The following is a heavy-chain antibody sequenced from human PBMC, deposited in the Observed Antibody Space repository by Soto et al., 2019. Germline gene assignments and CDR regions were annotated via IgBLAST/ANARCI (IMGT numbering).Heavy chain of an antibody. J-gene: IGHJ4*02. CDR1: GFTVSSNY. V-gene: IGHV3-53*01. D-gene: IGHD2-21*02. Sequence: GGSLRLSCAASGFTVSSNYMSWVRQAPGKGLEWVSVIYSGGSTYYADSVKGRFTISRDNSKNTLYLQMNSLRAEDTAVYYCARGGCGGDCYYFDYWGQGTRVTVSS. CDR3: ARGGCGGDCYYFDY. CDR2: IYSGGST.